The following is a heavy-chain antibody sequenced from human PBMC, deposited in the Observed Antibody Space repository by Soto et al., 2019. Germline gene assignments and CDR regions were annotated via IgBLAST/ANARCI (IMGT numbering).Heavy chain of an antibody. CDR3: TVWGSGNDFGAA. J-gene: IGHJ4*02. D-gene: IGHD3-10*01. V-gene: IGHV3-72*01. CDR1: GFTFSDHY. Sequence: EVQLVESEGGLVQPGGSLRLSCAASGFTFSDHYMDWVRQAPGKGLEWVGRSKNKADSYTTEYAASVKGRFTISIDGSKNSLFLQMNSLKTEDTAVYYCTVWGSGNDFGAAWGQGILVTVSS. CDR2: SKNKADSYTT.